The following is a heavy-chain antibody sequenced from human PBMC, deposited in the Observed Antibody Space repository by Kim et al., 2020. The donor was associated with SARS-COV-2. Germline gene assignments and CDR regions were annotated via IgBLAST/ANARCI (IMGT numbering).Heavy chain of an antibody. V-gene: IGHV1-69*04. D-gene: IGHD3-16*01. CDR2: IIPILGIA. J-gene: IGHJ6*02. CDR1: GGTFSSYA. CDR3: AREGGDGYNPSPYYYYGMDV. Sequence: SVKVSCKASGGTFSSYAISWVRQAPGQGLEWMGRIIPILGIANYAQKFQGRVTITADKSTSTAYMELSSLRSEDTAVYYCAREGGDGYNPSPYYYYGMDVWGQGTTVTVSS.